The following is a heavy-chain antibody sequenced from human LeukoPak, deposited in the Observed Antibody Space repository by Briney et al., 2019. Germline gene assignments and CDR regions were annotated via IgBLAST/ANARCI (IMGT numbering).Heavy chain of an antibody. CDR2: IYDSGNT. Sequence: SETLSLTCTVSGGSIRGLFWTWLRQPPGRGLEWNGYIYDSGNTYYNPSFKSRVTISLDTSKKQFSLRLTSVTAADRAVYYCAMGGRYNWNEAPGWFDPWGEGNLVTVSS. J-gene: IGHJ5*02. CDR1: GGSIRGLF. V-gene: IGHV4-59*11. CDR3: AMGGRYNWNEAPGWFDP. D-gene: IGHD1-20*01.